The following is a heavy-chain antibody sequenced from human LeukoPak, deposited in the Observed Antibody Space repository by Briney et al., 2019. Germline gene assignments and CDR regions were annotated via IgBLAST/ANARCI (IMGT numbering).Heavy chain of an antibody. D-gene: IGHD3-16*01. V-gene: IGHV3-30*02. CDR3: AKDLFLPGGN. CDR1: GFTFSGHG. Sequence: GGSLRLSCAASGFTFSGHGMHWVRQAPGKGLEWVAFIRNDETSKQYADSVKGRFTISRDNSKNTLYLQMNSLRPEDTAVYYCAKDLFLPGGNWGQGTLVTVSS. CDR2: IRNDETSK. J-gene: IGHJ4*02.